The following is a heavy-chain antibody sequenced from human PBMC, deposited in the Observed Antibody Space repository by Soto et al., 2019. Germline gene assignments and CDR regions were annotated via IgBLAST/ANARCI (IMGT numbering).Heavy chain of an antibody. CDR2: INAGNGNT. CDR3: ASSYSNYALIDYYYYGMDV. J-gene: IGHJ6*02. V-gene: IGHV1-3*01. CDR1: GYTFSDYA. D-gene: IGHD4-4*01. Sequence: APVKVSCKASGYTFSDYAIHWVRQAPGQRPEWMGWINAGNGNTKYSQKFQGRVTITRDTSASTAYMELSSLRSEDTAVYYCASSYSNYALIDYYYYGMDVWGQGTTVTVSS.